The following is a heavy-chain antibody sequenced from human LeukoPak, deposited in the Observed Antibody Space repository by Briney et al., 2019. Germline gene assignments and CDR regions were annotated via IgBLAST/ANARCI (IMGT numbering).Heavy chain of an antibody. CDR2: ISAYSGNT. CDR3: ARDGDIVVVVAANYFDY. J-gene: IGHJ4*02. CDR1: GYTFTSYG. D-gene: IGHD2-15*01. Sequence: ASVKVSCKASGYTFTSYGISWVRQAPGQGLEWMGWISAYSGNTNYAQKLQGRVTMTTATSTSTDYMELRSLRSDDTAVYYCARDGDIVVVVAANYFDYWGQGTLVTVSS. V-gene: IGHV1-18*04.